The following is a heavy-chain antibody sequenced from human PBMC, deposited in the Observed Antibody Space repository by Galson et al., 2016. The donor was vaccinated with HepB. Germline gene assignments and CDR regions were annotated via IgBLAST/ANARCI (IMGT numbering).Heavy chain of an antibody. CDR1: GFTFTNAW. CDR3: AHYGPTESFQN. CDR2: IRSESYGGTS. D-gene: IGHD3-16*01. V-gene: IGHV3-15*01. J-gene: IGHJ1*01. Sequence: SLRLSCAASGFTFTNAWLSWVRQAPGKGLEWVGRIRSESYGGTSYYAAPVKGRFTIFRDDSQNTVYLQMNGLKTEDTAVYYCAHYGPTESFQNWGRGTLVIVSS.